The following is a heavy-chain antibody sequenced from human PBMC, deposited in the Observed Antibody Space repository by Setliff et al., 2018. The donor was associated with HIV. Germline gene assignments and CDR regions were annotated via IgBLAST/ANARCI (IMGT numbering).Heavy chain of an antibody. CDR3: ARDAAAPAAIEGAFDI. CDR1: GFTFTDYT. Sequence: GSLRLSCAASGFTFTDYTMNWVRQAPGKGLEWVANIKEDGSEKYYVDSVKGRFTISRDNTKNSLYLQLNSLRAEDTAVYYCARDAAAPAAIEGAFDIWGQGTMVTVSS. V-gene: IGHV3-7*01. D-gene: IGHD2-2*02. J-gene: IGHJ3*02. CDR2: IKEDGSEK.